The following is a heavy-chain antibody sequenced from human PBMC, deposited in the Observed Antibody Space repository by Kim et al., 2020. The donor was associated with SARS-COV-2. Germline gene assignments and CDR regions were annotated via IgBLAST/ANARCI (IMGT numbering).Heavy chain of an antibody. CDR1: GFTFSIYA. J-gene: IGHJ4*02. D-gene: IGHD3-22*01. CDR2: ISGSGGRI. CDR3: AKNYYDSSGYYFNDY. V-gene: IGHV3-23*01. Sequence: GGSLRLSCAASGFTFSIYAMSWVRQAPGKGLEWVSAISGSGGRIYYADSVKGRFTISRDNSKNTLYLQMDSLRAGDTAVYYCAKNYYDSSGYYFNDYWGQGTLVTVSS.